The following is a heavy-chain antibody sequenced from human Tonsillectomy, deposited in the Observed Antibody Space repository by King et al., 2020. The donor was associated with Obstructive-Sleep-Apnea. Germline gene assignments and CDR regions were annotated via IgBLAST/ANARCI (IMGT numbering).Heavy chain of an antibody. CDR2: INPNSGGT. CDR3: ARDVPTPDRAEDY. CDR1: GYTFTGYF. V-gene: IGHV1-2*02. Sequence: VQLVESGAEVRKPGASVKVSCRASGYTFTGYFMHWVRQAPGQGLEWMGWINPNSGGTNYAQKFQGRVTMTRDTFNSTAYMELSGLRSDDTAVYYCARDVPTPDRAEDYWGQGTLVTVSS. J-gene: IGHJ4*02.